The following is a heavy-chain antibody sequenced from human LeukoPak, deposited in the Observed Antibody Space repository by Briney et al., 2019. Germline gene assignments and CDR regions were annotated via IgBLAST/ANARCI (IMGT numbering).Heavy chain of an antibody. CDR3: ARDQGLWFGELLPHGEYFQH. CDR2: IIPMFGRT. D-gene: IGHD3-10*01. J-gene: IGHJ1*01. CDR1: GGTFSGYA. V-gene: IGHV1-69*13. Sequence: ASVEVSCKASGGTFSGYAFSWVRQAPGQGLEWMGGIIPMFGRTNYAQTFQGRVTITADESTSTAYMELTSLRSDDTAVYYCARDQGLWFGELLPHGEYFQHWGQGTLVTVSS.